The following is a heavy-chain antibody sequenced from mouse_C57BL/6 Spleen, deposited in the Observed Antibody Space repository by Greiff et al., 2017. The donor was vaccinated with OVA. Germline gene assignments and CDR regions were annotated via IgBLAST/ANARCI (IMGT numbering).Heavy chain of an antibody. D-gene: IGHD3-2*02. Sequence: QVTLKVSGPGILQPSQTLSLTCSFSGFSLSTFGMGVGWIRQPSGKGLEWLAHIWWDDAKYYNPSLKRRLTIAKDTSKNPVFLQIANVYTADTATYYCARIETAQATGFAYWGQGTLVTVSA. CDR3: ARIETAQATGFAY. J-gene: IGHJ3*01. CDR1: GFSLSTFGMG. V-gene: IGHV8-8*01. CDR2: IWWDDAK.